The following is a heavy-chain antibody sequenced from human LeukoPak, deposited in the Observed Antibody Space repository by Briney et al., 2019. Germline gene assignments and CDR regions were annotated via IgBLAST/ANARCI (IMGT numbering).Heavy chain of an antibody. J-gene: IGHJ6*02. CDR2: IYYSGST. V-gene: IGHV4-39*07. Sequence: SETLSLTCTVSGGSISSSSYYWGWIRQPPGKGLECIGSIYYSGSTYYNPSLKSRVTISVDTSKNQFSLKLSSVTAADTAVYYCASGSIVVVPAAPGDYYYYGMDVWGQGTTVTVSS. CDR3: ASGSIVVVPAAPGDYYYYGMDV. CDR1: GGSISSSSYY. D-gene: IGHD2-2*01.